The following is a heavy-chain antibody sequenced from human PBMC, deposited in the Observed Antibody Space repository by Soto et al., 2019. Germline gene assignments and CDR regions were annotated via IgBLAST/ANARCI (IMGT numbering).Heavy chain of an antibody. CDR3: ARSYYYDSSGCLGLGY. Sequence: PSETLSLTCAVYGGSFSGYYWSWIRQPPGKGLEWIGEINHSGSTNYNPSLKSRATISVDTSKNQFSLKLSSVTAADTAVYYCARSYYYDSSGCLGLGYWGQGTLVNVS. CDR2: INHSGST. V-gene: IGHV4-34*01. J-gene: IGHJ4*02. D-gene: IGHD3-22*01. CDR1: GGSFSGYY.